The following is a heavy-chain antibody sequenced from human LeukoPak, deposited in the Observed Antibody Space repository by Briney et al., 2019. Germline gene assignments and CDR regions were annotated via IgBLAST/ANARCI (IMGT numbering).Heavy chain of an antibody. CDR2: IKQDGSEK. D-gene: IGHD2-15*01. J-gene: IGHJ4*02. CDR1: GFTFSSYA. Sequence: GGSLRLSCAASGFTFSSYAMSWVRQAPGKGLEWAANIKQDGSEKYYVDSVKGRFTISRDNAKNSLYLQMNSLRAEDTAVYYCARVGKQVAADYWGQGTLVTVSS. CDR3: ARVGKQVAADY. V-gene: IGHV3-7*03.